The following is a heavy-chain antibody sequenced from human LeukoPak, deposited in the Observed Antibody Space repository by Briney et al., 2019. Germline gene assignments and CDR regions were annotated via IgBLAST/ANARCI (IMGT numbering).Heavy chain of an antibody. CDR2: IYYSGIT. CDR1: RGSFSGYY. J-gene: IGHJ6*02. D-gene: IGHD6-19*01. Sequence: SETLSLTCAVYRGSFSGYYWSWIRQPPRKGLEWIGYIYYSGITYYNPPLKSRVTISLHTSKNPFSLKLSSVTAADTAVYYCARDPGQWLVTGYGLDVRGQGTTVTVSS. V-gene: IGHV4-59*01. CDR3: ARDPGQWLVTGYGLDV.